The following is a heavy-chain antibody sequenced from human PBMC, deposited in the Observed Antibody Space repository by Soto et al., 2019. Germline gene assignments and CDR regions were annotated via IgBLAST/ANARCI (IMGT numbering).Heavy chain of an antibody. J-gene: IGHJ4*02. D-gene: IGHD4-17*01. CDR3: ATSTVPASRHSDGDY. CDR2: IYYNGHT. CDR1: GGSINTNNYY. V-gene: IGHV4-39*01. Sequence: QLQLQESGPGLVKPSETLSLTCSVSGGSINTNNYYWGWLRQSPGQGLEWLGSIYYNGHTNYSPSLRGLVTISQDLSKNQFFLKLASLTAADTAFSYCATSTVPASRHSDGDYWGRGTLVTVSS.